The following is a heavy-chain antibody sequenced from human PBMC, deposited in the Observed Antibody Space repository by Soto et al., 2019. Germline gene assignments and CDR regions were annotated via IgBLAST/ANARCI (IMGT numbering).Heavy chain of an antibody. V-gene: IGHV3-33*01. D-gene: IGHD4-17*01. Sequence: QVQLVESGGGVVQPGRSLRLSCAASGFTFSSYGMHWVRQAPGKGLEWVAVIWYDGSNKYYADSVKGRFTISRDNSKNTLELQMNSLRAEDTAVYYWASDDGDYGGPSYYYYYMDVWGKGTTVTVSS. CDR2: IWYDGSNK. CDR1: GFTFSSYG. J-gene: IGHJ6*03. CDR3: ASDDGDYGGPSYYYYYMDV.